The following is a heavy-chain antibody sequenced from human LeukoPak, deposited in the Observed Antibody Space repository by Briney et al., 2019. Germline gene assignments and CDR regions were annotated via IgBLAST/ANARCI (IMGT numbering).Heavy chain of an antibody. J-gene: IGHJ3*02. D-gene: IGHD3-22*01. Sequence: SETLSLTCAVYGGSFSGYYWSWIRQPPGKGLEWIGEINHSGSTNYNPSLKSRVTISVDTSKNQFSLKLTSVTAADTAVYYCARFDSSGLNAFDIWGQGTMVTVSS. CDR3: ARFDSSGLNAFDI. V-gene: IGHV4-34*01. CDR2: INHSGST. CDR1: GGSFSGYY.